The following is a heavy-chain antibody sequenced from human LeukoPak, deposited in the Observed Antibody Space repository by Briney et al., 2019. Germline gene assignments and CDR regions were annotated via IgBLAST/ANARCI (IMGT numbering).Heavy chain of an antibody. CDR2: IYYSGST. Sequence: PSETLSLTCTVSGGSISSSSYYWGWIRQPPGKGLEWIGSIYYSGSTYYNPSLKSRVTISVDTSKNQFSLKLSSVTAADTAVYYCARHTSLYYGSGRFPHPPQYYFDYWGQGTLVTVSS. D-gene: IGHD3-10*01. CDR1: GGSISSSSYY. CDR3: ARHTSLYYGSGRFPHPPQYYFDY. J-gene: IGHJ4*02. V-gene: IGHV4-39*01.